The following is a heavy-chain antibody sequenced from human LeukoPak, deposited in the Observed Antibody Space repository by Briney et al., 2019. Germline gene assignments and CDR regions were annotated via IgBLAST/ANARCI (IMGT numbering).Heavy chain of an antibody. CDR3: ARVAVDTAAPFDY. CDR1: GGTFSSYA. CDR2: IIPIFGTA. Sequence: EASVKVSCKASGGTFSSYANSWVRQAPGQRLEWMGGIIPIFGTANYAQKFQGRVTITADESTSTAYMELSSLRSEDTAVYYCARVAVDTAAPFDYWGQGTLVTVSS. D-gene: IGHD5-18*01. J-gene: IGHJ4*02. V-gene: IGHV1-69*13.